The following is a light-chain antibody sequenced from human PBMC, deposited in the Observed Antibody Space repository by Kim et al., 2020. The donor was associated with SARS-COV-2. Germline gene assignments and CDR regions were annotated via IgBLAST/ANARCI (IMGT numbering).Light chain of an antibody. CDR1: SSDVSDYNY. Sequence: GQSVTISCTGTSSDVSDYNYVSWYQQHPDKAPKLMIDDVTKRPSGVPDRFSGSKSGSTASLTISGLQTEDEADYFCCSYAGDYTWVFGGGTQLTVL. CDR2: DVT. CDR3: CSYAGDYTWV. J-gene: IGLJ3*02. V-gene: IGLV2-11*03.